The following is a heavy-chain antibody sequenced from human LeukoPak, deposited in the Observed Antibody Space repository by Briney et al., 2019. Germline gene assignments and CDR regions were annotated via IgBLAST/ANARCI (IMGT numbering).Heavy chain of an antibody. D-gene: IGHD1-26*01. CDR1: GYTFTGYY. V-gene: IGHV1-2*02. J-gene: IGHJ4*02. CDR2: INPNSGGT. CDR3: TRGGGGATAPPDY. Sequence: ASVKVSCKASGYTFTGYYMHWVRQAPGQGLEWMGWINPNSGGTNYAQKFQGRVTMTRDTSISTAYMELSRLRFDDTALYYCTRGGGGATAPPDYWGQGTLVTVSS.